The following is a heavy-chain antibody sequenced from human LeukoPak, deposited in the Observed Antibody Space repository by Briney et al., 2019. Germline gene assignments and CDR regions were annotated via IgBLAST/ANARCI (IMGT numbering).Heavy chain of an antibody. CDR3: ARGLRVVIGGSPPWYYFDY. V-gene: IGHV1-8*01. CDR1: GYTFMNYD. D-gene: IGHD2-15*01. J-gene: IGHJ4*02. CDR2: MNPKSGNT. Sequence: GASVKVSCKASGYTFMNYDINWVRQAPGQGLERMGWMNPKSGNTGYAQNFQGRVTMTRNASMSTAYMELRSLRSEDTAVYYCARGLRVVIGGSPPWYYFDYWGQGSLVTVSS.